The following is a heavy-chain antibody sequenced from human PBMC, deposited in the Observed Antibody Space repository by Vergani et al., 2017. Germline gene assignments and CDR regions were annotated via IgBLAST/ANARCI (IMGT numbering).Heavy chain of an antibody. Sequence: QVQLQQWGAGLLKPSETLSLTCAVYGGSFSGYYWSWIRQPPGKGLEWIGEINHSGSTNYNPSLKSRVTISVDTSKNQFSLKLSSVTAADTAVYYCARGTHDYGDYGPWGQGTLVTVSS. CDR2: INHSGST. J-gene: IGHJ5*02. CDR3: ARGTHDYGDYGP. CDR1: GGSFSGYY. V-gene: IGHV4-34*01. D-gene: IGHD4-17*01.